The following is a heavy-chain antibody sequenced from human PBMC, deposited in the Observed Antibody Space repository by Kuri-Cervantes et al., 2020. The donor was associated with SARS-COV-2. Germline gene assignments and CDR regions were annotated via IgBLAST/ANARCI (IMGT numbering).Heavy chain of an antibody. V-gene: IGHV4-31*03. D-gene: IGHD3-22*01. Sequence: LRLSCTVSGGSISSGGYYWSWIRQHPGKGLEWIGYIYYSGSTYYNPSLKSRVTISVDTSKNQFSLKLSSVTAADTAVYYCARGINGYFFFYYLDVWGKGTTVTVSS. CDR2: IYYSGST. J-gene: IGHJ6*03. CDR3: ARGINGYFFFYYLDV. CDR1: GGSISSGGYY.